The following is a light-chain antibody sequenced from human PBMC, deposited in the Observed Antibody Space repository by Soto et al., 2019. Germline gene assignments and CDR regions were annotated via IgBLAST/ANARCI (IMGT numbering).Light chain of an antibody. CDR1: QTISGW. CDR2: DAS. V-gene: IGKV1-5*01. Sequence: DIQMTQCLSTLASALVQPVAASCRASQTISGWLAWYQQRPGKAPNLLIFDASTLESGVPSRFSGSGSGTTFTLTISSLQSDDFATYYCLQYNGYYRTFGQGTKV. CDR3: LQYNGYYRT. J-gene: IGKJ1*01.